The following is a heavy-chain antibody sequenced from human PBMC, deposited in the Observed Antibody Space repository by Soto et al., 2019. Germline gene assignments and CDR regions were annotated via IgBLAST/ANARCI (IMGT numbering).Heavy chain of an antibody. CDR2: ISAYNGNT. D-gene: IGHD6-6*01. J-gene: IGHJ6*02. CDR3: ARNGRGSSSSSPYYYYYGMDV. V-gene: IGHV1-18*01. Sequence: QVQLVQSGAEVKKPGASVKVSCEASGYTFTSYGISWVRQAPGQGLEWMGWISAYNGNTNYAQKLQGRVTMTTDTSTSTAYMELRSLRSDDTAVYYCARNGRGSSSSSPYYYYYGMDVWGQGTTVTVSS. CDR1: GYTFTSYG.